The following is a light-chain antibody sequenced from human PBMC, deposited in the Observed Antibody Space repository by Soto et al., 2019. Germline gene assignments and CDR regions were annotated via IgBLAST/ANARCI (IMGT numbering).Light chain of an antibody. Sequence: QSALTQPASVSASPGQSITISCAGTSSDVGGWPHVSWYQQHPGKAPKLVIYEVSNRPSGVSSRFSGSKSGTSASLAITGLQAEDEADYYCQSYDNSVSGVVFGGGTKLTVL. CDR3: QSYDNSVSGVV. V-gene: IGLV2-14*01. J-gene: IGLJ2*01. CDR1: SSDVGGWPH. CDR2: EVS.